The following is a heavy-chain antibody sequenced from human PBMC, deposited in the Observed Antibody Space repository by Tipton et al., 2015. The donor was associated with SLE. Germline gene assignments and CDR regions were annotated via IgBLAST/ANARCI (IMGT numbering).Heavy chain of an antibody. J-gene: IGHJ4*02. Sequence: SLRLSCGASGFTFSSYAMSWVRQTPGKGLEWVSTISGSGGKTYYADSVKGRFTISGDNSKSTLYLQMNSLRAEDTAVHYCAKGGYFDGSARGYFDYWGQGTLVTVSS. CDR2: ISGSGGKT. V-gene: IGHV3-23*01. D-gene: IGHD3-22*01. CDR3: AKGGYFDGSARGYFDY. CDR1: GFTFSSYA.